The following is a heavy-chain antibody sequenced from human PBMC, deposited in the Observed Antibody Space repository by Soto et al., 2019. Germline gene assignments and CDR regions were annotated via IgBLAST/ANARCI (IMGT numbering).Heavy chain of an antibody. J-gene: IGHJ4*01. CDR2: ISSSSENI. D-gene: IGHD2-21*02. CDR1: GFSFRDHS. V-gene: IGHV3-48*02. Sequence: GGSLRLSCVGSGFSFRDHSMNWVRQPPGKGLQWISYISSSSENIYYADSVKGRFTVSRDNAKNTLFLQMNSLRDDDSAIYYCAGLPKGSVVTGWGQGSLVTVPS. CDR3: AGLPKGSVVTG.